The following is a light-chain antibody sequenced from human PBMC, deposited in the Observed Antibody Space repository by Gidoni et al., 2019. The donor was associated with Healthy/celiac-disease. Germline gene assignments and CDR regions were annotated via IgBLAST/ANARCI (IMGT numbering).Light chain of an antibody. CDR1: QGISSY. Sequence: IQLTQSPSSLSASVGDRVTITCRASQGISSYLAWYQQKPGKAPKLLIYAASTLQSGVPSRFSGSGSGTDFTLTISSLQPEDFATYYCQQRKSYPPFTFGPGTKVDIK. V-gene: IGKV1-9*01. CDR2: AAS. J-gene: IGKJ3*01. CDR3: QQRKSYPPFT.